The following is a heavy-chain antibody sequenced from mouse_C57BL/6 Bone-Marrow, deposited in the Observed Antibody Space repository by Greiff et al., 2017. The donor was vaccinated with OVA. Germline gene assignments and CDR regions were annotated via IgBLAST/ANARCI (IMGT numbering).Heavy chain of an antibody. J-gene: IGHJ4*01. CDR3: ARPDSNYAYAMDY. D-gene: IGHD2-5*01. CDR1: GFTFSDYG. Sequence: EVMLVESGGCLVQPGGSLKLSCAASGFTFSDYGMAWVRQAPRKGPEWVAFISNLAYSIYYADTVTGRFTISRENAKNTLYLEMSSLRSEDTAMYYCARPDSNYAYAMDYWGQGTSVTVSS. CDR2: ISNLAYSI. V-gene: IGHV5-15*01.